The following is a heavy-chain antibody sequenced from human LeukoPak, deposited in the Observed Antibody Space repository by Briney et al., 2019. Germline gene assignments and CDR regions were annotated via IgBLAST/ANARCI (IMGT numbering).Heavy chain of an antibody. CDR1: GITFSNFG. D-gene: IGHD4-17*01. V-gene: IGHV3-30*02. CDR2: IRYDGSKK. J-gene: IGHJ4*02. Sequence: GGSLRLSCTTSGITFSNFGMHWVRQAPGKGLEWVAFIRYDGSKKYYADSVKGRFTISRDNSKNTLYLQMNSLRAEDTAVYYCAKTRLHDYGDSLGAFSYWGQGTLVTVSS. CDR3: AKTRLHDYGDSLGAFSY.